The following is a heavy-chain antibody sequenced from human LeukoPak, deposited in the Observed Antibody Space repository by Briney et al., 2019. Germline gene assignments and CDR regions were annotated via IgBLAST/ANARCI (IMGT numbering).Heavy chain of an antibody. D-gene: IGHD2-2*01. J-gene: IGHJ3*02. CDR2: INHSGST. CDR1: GGSFSGYY. CDR3: ARGLQDIVVVPAAMFAFDI. V-gene: IGHV4-34*01. Sequence: PSETLSLTCAVYGGSFSGYYWSWIRQPPGKGLEWIGDINHSGSTNYNPSLKSRVTISVDTSKNQFSLKLSSVTAADTAVYYCARGLQDIVVVPAAMFAFDIWGQGTMVTVSS.